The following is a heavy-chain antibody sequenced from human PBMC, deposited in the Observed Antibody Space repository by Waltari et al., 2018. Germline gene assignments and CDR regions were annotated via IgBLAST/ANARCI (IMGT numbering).Heavy chain of an antibody. CDR3: ARGIAKGGYGAVDY. CDR1: VASISRGTYY. V-gene: IGHV4-61*02. D-gene: IGHD5-18*01. Sequence: QVHLQESGPGLVRPSQTLSLTCNVSVASISRGTYYWNWIRQPAGKGPVWIGRIHISGSTNYSPSLKSRVTISVDTSNNQFSLKLTSVTAADTAVYYCARGIAKGGYGAVDYWGQGRLVTVSS. J-gene: IGHJ4*02. CDR2: IHISGST.